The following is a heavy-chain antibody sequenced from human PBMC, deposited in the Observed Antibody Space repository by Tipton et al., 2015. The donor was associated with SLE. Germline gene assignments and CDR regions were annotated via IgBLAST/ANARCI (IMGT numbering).Heavy chain of an antibody. CDR1: GFTFSSFW. CDR3: ARDFDGCFDC. Sequence: SLRLSCAASGFTFSSFWMTWVRHVPGKGLEWVANIKQDGSEKNFVDSVKGRFTIARDTAKNTLYLQMNSLRAEDTAVYYCARDFDGCFDCWGQGTLVTVSS. J-gene: IGHJ4*02. V-gene: IGHV3-7*01. D-gene: IGHD3-10*01. CDR2: IKQDGSEK.